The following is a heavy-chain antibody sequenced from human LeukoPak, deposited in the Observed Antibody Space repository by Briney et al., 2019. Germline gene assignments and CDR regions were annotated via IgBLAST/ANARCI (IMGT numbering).Heavy chain of an antibody. CDR3: ARTEAFCSDTSCSNWFDP. Sequence: PGGSLRLSCAASGFSFSGHYMTWVRQAPGKGLEWIGEIHHSGSTNYNPSLKSRVTMSVDKSKNQFSLKLSSVTAADTAVYYCARTEAFCSDTSCSNWFDPWGQGTLVTVSS. CDR2: IHHSGST. V-gene: IGHV4-34*08. J-gene: IGHJ5*02. D-gene: IGHD2-2*01. CDR1: GFSFSGHY.